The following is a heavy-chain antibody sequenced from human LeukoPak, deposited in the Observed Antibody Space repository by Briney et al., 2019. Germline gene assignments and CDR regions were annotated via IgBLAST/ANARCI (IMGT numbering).Heavy chain of an antibody. V-gene: IGHV4-59*12. CDR1: GGSISSYY. Sequence: SETLSLTCTVSGGSISSYYWSWIRQPPGKGLEWIGCIYYSGYTNYKSSLKSRVTISVDTSKNQFSLKLSSVTAADTAVYYCARGKRVVVPAATHYRPHYYMDVWGKGTTVTVSS. CDR2: IYYSGYT. CDR3: ARGKRVVVPAATHYRPHYYMDV. D-gene: IGHD2-2*01. J-gene: IGHJ6*03.